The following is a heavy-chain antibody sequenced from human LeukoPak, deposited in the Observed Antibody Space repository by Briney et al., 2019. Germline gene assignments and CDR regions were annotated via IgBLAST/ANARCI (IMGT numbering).Heavy chain of an antibody. CDR1: GFTFSSYA. CDR2: ISGGGGST. CDR3: AKTKVPNYYGSGSYVDY. J-gene: IGHJ4*02. Sequence: GGSLRLSCAASGFTFSSYAMTWVRQPPGKGLEWVSAISGGGGSTYYADSVKGRFTISRDDSKNTLYLQMNSLRAEDTAIYCCAKTKVPNYYGSGSYVDYWGQGTLVTVSS. D-gene: IGHD3-10*01. V-gene: IGHV3-23*01.